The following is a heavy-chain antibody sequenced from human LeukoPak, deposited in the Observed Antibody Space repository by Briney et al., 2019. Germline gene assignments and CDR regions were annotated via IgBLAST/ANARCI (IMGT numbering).Heavy chain of an antibody. J-gene: IGHJ4*02. CDR3: ARGRHYEGRN. Sequence: ASVKVSCKASGYTFTGYYMRWVRQAPGQGLEWMGWINPNSGGTNYAQKLQGRVTMTTDTSTSTAYMELRSLRSDDTAVYYCARGRHYEGRNWGQGTLVTVSS. V-gene: IGHV1-2*02. CDR1: GYTFTGYY. D-gene: IGHD4-17*01. CDR2: INPNSGGT.